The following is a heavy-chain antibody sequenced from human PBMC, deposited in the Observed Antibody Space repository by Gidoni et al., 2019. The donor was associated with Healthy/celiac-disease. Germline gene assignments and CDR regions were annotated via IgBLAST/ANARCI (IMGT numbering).Heavy chain of an antibody. CDR1: GGTFSIYA. Sequence: QVQLVQSGAEVKKPGSPVKVSCKASGGTFSIYAISWVRQAPGQGLECMGGIIPIFGTANYAQKVQGRVTMTADESTSTAYMELSSLRSEDTAVYYCATRPGSGGTFDAFDIWGQGTMVTVSS. J-gene: IGHJ3*02. CDR2: IIPIFGTA. D-gene: IGHD2-15*01. CDR3: ATRPGSGGTFDAFDI. V-gene: IGHV1-69*01.